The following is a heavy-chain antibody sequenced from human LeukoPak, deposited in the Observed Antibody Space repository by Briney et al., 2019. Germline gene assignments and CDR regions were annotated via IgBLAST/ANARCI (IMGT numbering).Heavy chain of an antibody. CDR2: IRSKAYGGTT. V-gene: IGHV3-49*03. J-gene: IGHJ4*02. Sequence: GGSLRLSCTASGFTFGDYAMSWFRQAPGKGLEWVGFIRSKAYGGTTEYAASVKGRFTISRDDSKSIAYLQMNSLKTEDTAVYYCTRVHYYDSSGYRDYFDYWGQGTLVTVSS. D-gene: IGHD3-22*01. CDR3: TRVHYYDSSGYRDYFDY. CDR1: GFTFGDYA.